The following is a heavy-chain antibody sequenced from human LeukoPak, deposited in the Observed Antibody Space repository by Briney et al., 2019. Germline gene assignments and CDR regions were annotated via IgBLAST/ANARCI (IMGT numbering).Heavy chain of an antibody. CDR2: ISSSSSTI. Sequence: GGSVRLSCAASGFTFSDHYMSWIRQAPGKGLEWVSYISSSSSTIYYADSVKGRFTISRDNAKNSLYLQMNSLRAEDTAVYYCARDSSDSWGQGTLVTVSS. J-gene: IGHJ4*02. V-gene: IGHV3-11*04. CDR3: ARDSSDS. CDR1: GFTFSDHY. D-gene: IGHD2-15*01.